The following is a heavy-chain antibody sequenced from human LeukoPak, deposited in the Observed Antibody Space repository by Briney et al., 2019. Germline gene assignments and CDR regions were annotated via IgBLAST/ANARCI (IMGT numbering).Heavy chain of an antibody. Sequence: PSETLSLTCTVSGGSISSYYWSWIRRPAGKGLEWIGRIYTSGSTNYNPSLKSRVTMSVDTSKNQFSLKLSSVTAADTAVYYCAREGIAAPYYYYYYMDVWGEGTTVTVSS. CDR3: AREGIAAPYYYYYYMDV. CDR2: IYTSGST. V-gene: IGHV4-4*07. D-gene: IGHD6-13*01. J-gene: IGHJ6*03. CDR1: GGSISSYY.